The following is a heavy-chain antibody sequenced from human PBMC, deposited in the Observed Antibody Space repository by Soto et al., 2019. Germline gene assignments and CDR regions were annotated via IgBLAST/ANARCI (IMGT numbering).Heavy chain of an antibody. CDR3: TRSQDLLADY. CDR1: GFTFGDYA. V-gene: IGHV3-49*03. Sequence: PGGSLRLSCTASGFTFGDYAMTWFRQAPGKGLEWVGFIRSKAYGGTTEYAASMKGRFTISRDDSKSIAYLQMKSLKTEDTAVYFCTRSQDLLADYWGQGTLVTVSS. J-gene: IGHJ4*02. CDR2: IRSKAYGGTT.